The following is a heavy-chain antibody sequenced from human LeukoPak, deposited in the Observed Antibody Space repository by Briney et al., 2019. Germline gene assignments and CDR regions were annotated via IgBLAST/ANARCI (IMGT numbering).Heavy chain of an antibody. CDR2: IAYDGSNR. J-gene: IGHJ4*02. Sequence: GRSLRLSCAASGFTFDTYGMLWVRQAPGKGLEWVAVIAYDGSNRYYADSVKGRFTISRDNSKNTLYLQMNSLRAEDTAVYYCAKDLSYYDSSGYADYWGQGTLVTVSS. V-gene: IGHV3-30*18. D-gene: IGHD3-22*01. CDR1: GFTFDTYG. CDR3: AKDLSYYDSSGYADY.